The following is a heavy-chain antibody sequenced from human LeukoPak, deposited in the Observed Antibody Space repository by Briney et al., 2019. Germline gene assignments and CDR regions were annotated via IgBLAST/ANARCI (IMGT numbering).Heavy chain of an antibody. V-gene: IGHV3-7*01. Sequence: GGSLRLSCAASGFTFTTYWIIWVRQAPGKGLEWVASIKQDGSETHYVDSVKGRFTISRDNTKNSLYLQMNSLRAEDTAVCYCARASTSKNVQNVDVWGQGDTVTVSS. CDR3: ARASTSKNVQNVDV. CDR2: IKQDGSET. J-gene: IGHJ6*02. CDR1: GFTFTTYW. D-gene: IGHD4-11*01.